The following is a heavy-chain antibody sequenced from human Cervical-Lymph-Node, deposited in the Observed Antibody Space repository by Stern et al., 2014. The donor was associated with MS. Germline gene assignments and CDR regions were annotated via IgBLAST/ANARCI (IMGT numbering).Heavy chain of an antibody. Sequence: EVQLVESGGGLVQPGGSLRLSCVGSGFTFDDFAFHWVRPAPGKGLEWVSSINWNSKSINYADSVEGRFTISRDNAKNSLFLQMNSLRAEDTALYYCAKEMLRRTFYYGSRTYYIGPFDYWGQGALVTVSS. D-gene: IGHD3-10*01. V-gene: IGHV3-9*01. CDR1: GFTFDDFA. J-gene: IGHJ4*02. CDR2: INWNSKSI. CDR3: AKEMLRRTFYYGSRTYYIGPFDY.